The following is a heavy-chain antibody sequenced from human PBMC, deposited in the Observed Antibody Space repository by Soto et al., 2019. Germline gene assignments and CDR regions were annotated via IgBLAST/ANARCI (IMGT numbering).Heavy chain of an antibody. V-gene: IGHV3-15*07. D-gene: IGHD2-2*01. CDR1: CFTFSNAW. CDR3: TTDVFIVVVPAAMPTGPKPYSSSWPNHYAFDI. Sequence: PGGALRLSCSASCFTFSNAWMNWVRQAPGKGLEWVGRIKSKTDGGTTDYAAPVKGRFTISRDDSKNTLYLQMNSLKTEDTAVYYCTTDVFIVVVPAAMPTGPKPYSSSWPNHYAFDIWGQGTMVTVSS. J-gene: IGHJ3*02. CDR2: IKSKTDGGTT.